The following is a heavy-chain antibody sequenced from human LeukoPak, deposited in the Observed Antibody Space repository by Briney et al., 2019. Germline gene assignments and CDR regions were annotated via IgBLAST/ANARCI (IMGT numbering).Heavy chain of an antibody. CDR2: ISGSGGST. CDR3: AKDLGRSSSSGFDY. D-gene: IGHD6-6*01. Sequence: GGSLRLSCAASGFTFSSYAMNWVRQAPGKGREWVSGISGSGGSTYYTDSVKGRFTISRDNSKNTLYLQMNSLRAEDTAVYYCAKDLGRSSSSGFDYWGQGTLVTVSS. J-gene: IGHJ4*02. CDR1: GFTFSSYA. V-gene: IGHV3-23*01.